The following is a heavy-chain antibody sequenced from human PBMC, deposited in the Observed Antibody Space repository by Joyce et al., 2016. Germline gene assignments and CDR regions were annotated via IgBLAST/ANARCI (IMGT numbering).Heavy chain of an antibody. CDR3: ARSAVRGTLSPFFDY. CDR2: INPEDSDP. V-gene: IGHV5-51*01. J-gene: IGHJ4*02. D-gene: IGHD3-16*01. CDR1: GYSFTSYW. Sequence: EVQLVQSGGEVKKPGEYLTISCKGVGYSFTSYWLGWVRQMPGKGPELMGIINPEDSDPRYSPSFQGQVPISFDRSIKTAHLRWGSLRASDTAIYYCARSAVRGTLSPFFDYWGQGSLVTVSS.